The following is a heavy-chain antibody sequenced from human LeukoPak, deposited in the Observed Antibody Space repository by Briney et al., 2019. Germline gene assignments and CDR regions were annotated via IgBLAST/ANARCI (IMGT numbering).Heavy chain of an antibody. CDR1: GGSFSGYY. Sequence: SETLSLTCAVYGGSFSGYYWSWIRQPPGKGLEWIGEINHSGSTNYNPSLKSRVTISVDTSKNQFSLKLSSVTAADTAVYYCAKDRFRGLLRAYNWFDPWGQGTLVTVSS. J-gene: IGHJ5*02. CDR3: AKDRFRGLLRAYNWFDP. V-gene: IGHV4-34*01. D-gene: IGHD3-22*01. CDR2: INHSGST.